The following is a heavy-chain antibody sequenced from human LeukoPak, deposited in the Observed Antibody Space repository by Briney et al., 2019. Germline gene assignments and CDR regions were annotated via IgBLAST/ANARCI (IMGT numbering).Heavy chain of an antibody. CDR2: IIPIFGTA. CDR1: GGTFRSYA. V-gene: IGHV1-69*06. Sequence: GASVKVSCKASGGTFRSYAISWVRQAPGQGLEWMGGIIPIFGTANYAQKFQGRVTITADKSTSTAYMELSGLRSEDTAVYYCARDRGYGDYLLFDYWGQGTLVTVSS. J-gene: IGHJ4*02. D-gene: IGHD4-17*01. CDR3: ARDRGYGDYLLFDY.